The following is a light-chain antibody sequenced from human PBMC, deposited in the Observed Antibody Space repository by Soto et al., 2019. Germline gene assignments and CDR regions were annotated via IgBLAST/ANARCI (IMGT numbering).Light chain of an antibody. V-gene: IGKV1-39*01. Sequence: DIQMTQSPSSLSASVGDRVTITCRASQRISRSLVWYQQKPGKAPKFMIYGASTLDSGVPSRFSGSGSGTDFTLTISSLQPEDFAPYYCQQNYSYPRTFGQGTKVEIQ. CDR2: GAS. CDR1: QRISRS. CDR3: QQNYSYPRT. J-gene: IGKJ1*01.